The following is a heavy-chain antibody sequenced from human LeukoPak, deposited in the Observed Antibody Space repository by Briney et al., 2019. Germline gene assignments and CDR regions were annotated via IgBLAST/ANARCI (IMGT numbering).Heavy chain of an antibody. Sequence: SVKASCKTSGGXFSSYAISWERQAPGQGPEWMGGIIPIFGTANYAQKFQGRVTITADESTSTAYMELSSLRSEDTAVYYCARDPVAGTNVYWGQGTLVTVSS. V-gene: IGHV1-69*13. D-gene: IGHD6-19*01. CDR3: ARDPVAGTNVY. CDR1: GGXFSSYA. CDR2: IIPIFGTA. J-gene: IGHJ4*02.